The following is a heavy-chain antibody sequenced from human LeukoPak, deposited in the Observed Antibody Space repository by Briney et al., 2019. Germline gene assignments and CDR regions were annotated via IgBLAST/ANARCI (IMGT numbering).Heavy chain of an antibody. J-gene: IGHJ4*02. D-gene: IGHD6-13*01. CDR1: GYTFTSYA. Sequence: GASVKVSCKASGYTFTSYAMNWVRQAPGQGLEWMGWINTNTGNPTYAQGFTGRCVFSLDTSVSTAYLQISSLKAEDTAVYYCAIPLSSSWHARHGRFDYWGQGTLVTVSS. CDR3: AIPLSSSWHARHGRFDY. CDR2: INTNTGNP. V-gene: IGHV7-4-1*02.